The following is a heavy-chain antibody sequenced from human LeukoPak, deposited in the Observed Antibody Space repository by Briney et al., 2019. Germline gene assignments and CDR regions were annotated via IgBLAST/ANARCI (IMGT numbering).Heavy chain of an antibody. V-gene: IGHV4-30-2*01. CDR3: ARSVYCSGGNCYFDY. CDR2: IFHSGST. D-gene: IGHD2-15*01. Sequence: SQTLSLTCVVSGGSISSDAYSWSWIRQPPGKGLEWIGYIFHSGSTFYNPSLQSRVTMSVDRSKNQFSLNLSSVTAADTAVYYCARSVYCSGGNCYFDYWGQGTLVTVPS. J-gene: IGHJ4*02. CDR1: GGSISSDAYS.